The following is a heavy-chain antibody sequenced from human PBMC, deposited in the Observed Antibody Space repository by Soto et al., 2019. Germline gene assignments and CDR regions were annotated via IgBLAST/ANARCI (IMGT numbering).Heavy chain of an antibody. V-gene: IGHV5-51*01. J-gene: IGHJ6*02. CDR3: ARQQRSSSVYYGMDV. CDR1: GYSFTSYW. D-gene: IGHD6-6*01. Sequence: GESLKISCKGSGYSFTSYWIGWVRQMPGKGLEWMGIIYPGDSDTRYSPSFQGQVTISADKSISTAYLQWSSLKASDTAMYYCARQQRSSSVYYGMDVWGQGTTVTVSS. CDR2: IYPGDSDT.